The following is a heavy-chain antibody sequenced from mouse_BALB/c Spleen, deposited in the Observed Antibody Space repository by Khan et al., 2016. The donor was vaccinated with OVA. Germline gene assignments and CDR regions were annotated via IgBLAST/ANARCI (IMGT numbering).Heavy chain of an antibody. D-gene: IGHD1-2*01. CDR1: GFTFSSYG. CDR3: ARTVTAAKGGYYAMDY. CDR2: ISSGGHYT. Sequence: EVQLQESGGDLVKPGGSLKLSCAASGFTFSSYGMSWVRQTPDKRLEWVATISSGGHYTYFPHSVRGRFTISRDNAKNTLYLQMSSLKSEDTAMYYCARTVTAAKGGYYAMDYWGQGTSVTVSS. J-gene: IGHJ4*01. V-gene: IGHV5-6*01.